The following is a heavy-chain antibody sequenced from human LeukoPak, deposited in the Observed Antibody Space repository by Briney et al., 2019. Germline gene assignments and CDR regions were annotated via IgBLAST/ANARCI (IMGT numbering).Heavy chain of an antibody. Sequence: GGSLRLSCAVSGFTFSSYGMSWVRQAPGKGLEWVSAISGSGGSTYYADSVKGRFTISRDDSKNTLSLQMNSLRVEDTAVYYCAQDLAWGAFDHWGQGTLVTVSS. J-gene: IGHJ4*02. CDR1: GFTFSSYG. CDR3: AQDLAWGAFDH. D-gene: IGHD7-27*01. CDR2: ISGSGGST. V-gene: IGHV3-23*01.